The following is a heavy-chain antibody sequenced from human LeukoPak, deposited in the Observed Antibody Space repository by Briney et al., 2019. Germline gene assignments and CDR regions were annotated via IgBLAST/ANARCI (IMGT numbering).Heavy chain of an antibody. J-gene: IGHJ6*02. CDR3: ARIKRAVSKLGYYGMGV. Sequence: SETLSLTCAVSGGSISSYYWSWIRQPPRTGLERIGYIYYSGSTNYNPSPKSRVTISVDSSKNQFSLKLSSVTAADTAVYYCARIKRAVSKLGYYGMGVWGQGTTVTVSS. D-gene: IGHD4-11*01. CDR1: GGSISSYY. V-gene: IGHV4-59*01. CDR2: IYYSGST.